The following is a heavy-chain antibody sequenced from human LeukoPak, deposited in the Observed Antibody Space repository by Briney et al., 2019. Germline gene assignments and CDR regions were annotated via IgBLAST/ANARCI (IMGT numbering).Heavy chain of an antibody. J-gene: IGHJ4*02. V-gene: IGHV3-23*01. CDR3: AKRSPQYYYDSSGYFVY. CDR2: ISGSGGST. Sequence: GGSQRLSCAASGFTFSSYAMSWVRQAPGKGLEWVSAISGSGGSTYYADSVKGRFTISRDNSKNTLHLQMNSLRAEDTAVYYCAKRSPQYYYDSSGYFVYWGQGTLVTVSS. D-gene: IGHD3-22*01. CDR1: GFTFSSYA.